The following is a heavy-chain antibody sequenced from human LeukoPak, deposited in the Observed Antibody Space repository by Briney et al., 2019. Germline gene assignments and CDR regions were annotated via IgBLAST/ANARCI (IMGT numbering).Heavy chain of an antibody. Sequence: GGSLRLSRAASGFTFSSNWMSWVRQAPGKGLEWVANIKQDGSDKYYVDSVKGRFTISRDNAKNSLYLQMNSLRAEDTAVYYCARDLAAVGIDYWGQGTLVTVSS. CDR1: GFTFSSNW. V-gene: IGHV3-7*01. CDR2: IKQDGSDK. CDR3: ARDLAAVGIDY. J-gene: IGHJ4*02. D-gene: IGHD6-13*01.